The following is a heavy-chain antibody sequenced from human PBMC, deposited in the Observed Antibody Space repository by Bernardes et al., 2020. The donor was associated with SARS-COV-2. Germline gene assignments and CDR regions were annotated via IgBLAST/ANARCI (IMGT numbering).Heavy chain of an antibody. CDR2: ISGSGGST. V-gene: IGHV3-23*01. CDR1: GFTFSSYA. Sequence: GGSLRLSCAASGFTFSSYAMNWVRQAPGKGLEWVSAISGSGGSTYYGDSVRGRFTISRDNSKNTLYLQMNSQRAEDTAVYYCAKREYYDFWSGPIDYWGQGTLVTVSS. J-gene: IGHJ4*02. CDR3: AKREYYDFWSGPIDY. D-gene: IGHD3-3*01.